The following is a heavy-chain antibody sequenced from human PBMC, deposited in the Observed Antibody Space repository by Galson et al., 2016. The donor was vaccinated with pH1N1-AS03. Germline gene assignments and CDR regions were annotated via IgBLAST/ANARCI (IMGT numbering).Heavy chain of an antibody. CDR2: IYPGDSDT. J-gene: IGHJ5*01. V-gene: IGHV5-51*01. D-gene: IGHD2-8*01. Sequence: QSGAEVKKPGQSLKISCKGSGYTFDNYWIGWVRQMPGKGLEWMGIIYPGDSDTRYNPSLQGQVTIKADKSITTAYLQWSSLKASDTAIYYRARHGTHGYSNWFDPWGQGTTVTVSS. CDR1: GYTFDNYW. CDR3: ARHGTHGYSNWFDP.